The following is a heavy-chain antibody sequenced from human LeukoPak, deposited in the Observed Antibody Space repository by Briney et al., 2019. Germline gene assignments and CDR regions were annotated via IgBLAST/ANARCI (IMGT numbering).Heavy chain of an antibody. CDR1: GYTFTSYD. D-gene: IGHD3-10*01. Sequence: ASVKVSCKASGYTFTSYDINWVRQATGQGLGWMGWMNPNSGNTGYAQKFQGRVTMTRNTSISTAYMELSSLRSEDTAVYYCARVKMVRGVITLDYWGQGTLVTVSS. V-gene: IGHV1-8*01. J-gene: IGHJ4*02. CDR3: ARVKMVRGVITLDY. CDR2: MNPNSGNT.